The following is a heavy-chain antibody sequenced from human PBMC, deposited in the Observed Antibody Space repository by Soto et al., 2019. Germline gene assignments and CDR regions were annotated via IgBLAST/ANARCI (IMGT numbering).Heavy chain of an antibody. CDR2: IYYSGST. Sequence: TLSLTCTVSGGSTNSGGYYWSWIRQHPGKCLEWIGYIYYSGSTYYNTSLKSRVTTSVDTSKNQFSLKLSSVTAADTAVYYCARALYRMDVWGQGTTVTVSS. CDR3: ARALYRMDV. J-gene: IGHJ6*02. CDR1: GGSTNSGGYY. V-gene: IGHV4-31*03.